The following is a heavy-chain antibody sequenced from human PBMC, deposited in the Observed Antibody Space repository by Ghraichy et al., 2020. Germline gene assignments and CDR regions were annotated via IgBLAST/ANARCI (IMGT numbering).Heavy chain of an antibody. CDR3: ARSATGYYADF. V-gene: IGHV1-2*02. J-gene: IGHJ4*02. CDR1: KYTFTAYY. Sequence: ASVKVSCKASKYTFTAYYVHWVRQAPGQGLEWMGWINPNSGDTSYAQKFQGRVTMTWDTSFRTAYMEVSGLTSDDTAFYYCARSATGYYADFWGQGTQVTVSS. D-gene: IGHD3-9*01. CDR2: INPNSGDT.